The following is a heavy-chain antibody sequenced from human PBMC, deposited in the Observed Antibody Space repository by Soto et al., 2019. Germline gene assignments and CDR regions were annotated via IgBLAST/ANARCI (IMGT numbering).Heavy chain of an antibody. J-gene: IGHJ4*02. Sequence: QVQLVESGGGVVQPGRSLRLSCAASGFTFSSYAMHWVRQAPGKGLEWVAVISYDGSNKYYADSVKGRFTISRDNSKNTLYLQMNSLRAEDTAVYYCASDGYNGGDYWGQGTLVTVSS. V-gene: IGHV3-30-3*01. CDR1: GFTFSSYA. CDR3: ASDGYNGGDY. CDR2: ISYDGSNK. D-gene: IGHD5-12*01.